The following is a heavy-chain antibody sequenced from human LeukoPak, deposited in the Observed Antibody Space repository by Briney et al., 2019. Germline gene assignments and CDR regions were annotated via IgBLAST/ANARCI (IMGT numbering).Heavy chain of an antibody. CDR2: ISTYNGDT. CDR1: GYTFTRYA. J-gene: IGHJ4*01. V-gene: IGHV1-18*04. CDR3: ARDPSNTSGRYIYFDS. D-gene: IGHD6-19*01. Sequence: DSVKDACMASGYTFTRYAISWVRQAPGQGLEWMGWISTYNGDTNYAQNLQGRVTMTRDTSTSTAYMELRSLRSDDTAVYYCARDPSNTSGRYIYFDSCRHGTLVTVSS.